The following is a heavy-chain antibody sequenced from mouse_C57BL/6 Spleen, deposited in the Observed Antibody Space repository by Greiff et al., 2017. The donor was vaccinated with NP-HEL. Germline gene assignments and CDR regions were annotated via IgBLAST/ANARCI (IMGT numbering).Heavy chain of an antibody. J-gene: IGHJ1*03. CDR1: VFTFTSYW. V-gene: IGHV1-59*01. CDR2: IDPSDSYT. Sequence: QVQLQQPGAELVRPGTSVKLSCKASVFTFTSYWMHWVKQRPGQGLEWIGVIDPSDSYTNYNQKFKGKATLTVDTSSSTAYMQLSSLTSEDSAVYYCASEAHFDVWGTGTTVTVSS. CDR3: ASEAHFDV.